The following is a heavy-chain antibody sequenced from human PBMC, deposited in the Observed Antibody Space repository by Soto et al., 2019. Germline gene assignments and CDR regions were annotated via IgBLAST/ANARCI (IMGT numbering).Heavy chain of an antibody. V-gene: IGHV1-3*01. CDR1: GYTFTSYA. Sequence: ASVKVSCKASGYTFTSYAMHWVRQAPGQRLEWMGWINAGNGNTKYSQKFQGRVTITRDTSASTAYMELSSLRSEDTAVYYCARGSHYYGSGANYCCYGMDVWGQGTTVTVSS. D-gene: IGHD3-10*01. J-gene: IGHJ6*02. CDR2: INAGNGNT. CDR3: ARGSHYYGSGANYCCYGMDV.